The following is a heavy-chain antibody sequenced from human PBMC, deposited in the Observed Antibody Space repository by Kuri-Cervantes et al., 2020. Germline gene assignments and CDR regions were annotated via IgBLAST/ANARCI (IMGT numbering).Heavy chain of an antibody. V-gene: IGHV3-7*03. Sequence: GGSLRLSCAASGFTFSSYWMSWVRQAPGKGLEWVANIKQDGSEKYYVDSVKGRFTISRDNAKNSLYLQMNSLKTEDTAVYYCTSPGDIVVVPAAPVEISAFDIWGQKTMVTVSS. CDR1: GFTFSSYW. J-gene: IGHJ3*02. CDR2: IKQDGSEK. D-gene: IGHD2-2*01. CDR3: TSPGDIVVVPAAPVEISAFDI.